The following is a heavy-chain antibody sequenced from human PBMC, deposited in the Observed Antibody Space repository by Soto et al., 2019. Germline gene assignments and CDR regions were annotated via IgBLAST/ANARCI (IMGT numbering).Heavy chain of an antibody. CDR1: GGTFSSYA. J-gene: IGHJ4*02. Sequence: SVKVSCKTSGGTFSSYAISWVRLAPGQGLEWMGGIIPIFGTANYAQKFQGRVTITADESTSTAYMELSSLRSEDTAVYYCARVEWELLSRGEYWGQGTLVTV. CDR2: IIPIFGTA. CDR3: ARVEWELLSRGEY. V-gene: IGHV1-69*13. D-gene: IGHD1-26*01.